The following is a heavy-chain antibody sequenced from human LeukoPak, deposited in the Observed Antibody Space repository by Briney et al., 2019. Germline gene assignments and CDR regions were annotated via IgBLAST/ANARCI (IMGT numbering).Heavy chain of an antibody. V-gene: IGHV4-34*12. CDR2: LIHSANT. Sequence: SETLSLTCAVYGGSFSGYYWSWIRQPPGKGRRWIGELIHSANTNYNPSLKSRVTISVDTSKNQFSLKLSSVTAADTAVYYCARSEIVVVTAIPSYYYYMDVWGKGTTVTVSS. CDR3: ARSEIVVVTAIPSYYYYMDV. D-gene: IGHD2-21*02. CDR1: GGSFSGYY. J-gene: IGHJ6*03.